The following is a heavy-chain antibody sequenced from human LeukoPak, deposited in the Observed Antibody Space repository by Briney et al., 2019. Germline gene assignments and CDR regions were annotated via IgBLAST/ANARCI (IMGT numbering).Heavy chain of an antibody. D-gene: IGHD3-10*01. J-gene: IGHJ4*02. CDR2: IRYDGSNK. CDR3: AKDVRFGEFFLDY. CDR1: GFTFSSYG. V-gene: IGHV3-30*02. Sequence: PGGSLRLSCAASGFTFSSYGMHWVRQAPGKGLEWVAFIRYDGSNKYYADSVKGRFTISRDNSKNTLYLQMNSLRAEDTAVYYCAKDVRFGEFFLDYWGQGTLVTVSS.